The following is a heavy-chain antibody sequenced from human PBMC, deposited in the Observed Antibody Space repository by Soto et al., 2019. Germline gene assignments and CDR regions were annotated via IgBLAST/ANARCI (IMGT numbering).Heavy chain of an antibody. Sequence: SETLSLTCTVSGGSISSGGYYWSWIRQHPGKGLEWIGYIYYSGSTYYNPSLKSRVTISVDTSKNQFSLKLSSVTAADTAVYYCARNAIRTTVLFDPWGQGTLVTVSS. CDR3: ARNAIRTTVLFDP. V-gene: IGHV4-31*03. D-gene: IGHD4-4*01. J-gene: IGHJ5*02. CDR2: IYYSGST. CDR1: GGSISSGGYY.